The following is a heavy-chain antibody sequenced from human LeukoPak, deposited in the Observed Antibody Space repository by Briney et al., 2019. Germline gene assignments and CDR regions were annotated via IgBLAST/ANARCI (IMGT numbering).Heavy chain of an antibody. CDR1: GFTFSDYY. J-gene: IGHJ4*02. V-gene: IGHV4-34*01. CDR2: INHSGST. Sequence: GSLRLSCAASGFTFSDYYWSWIRQPPGKGLEWIGEINHSGSTNYNPSLKSRVTISLDRSKQKFSLKLTSVTAADTAVYFCARGAEYYAIWRGYAGYSDYWGQGISVTVSS. D-gene: IGHD3-3*01. CDR3: ARGAEYYAIWRGYAGYSDY.